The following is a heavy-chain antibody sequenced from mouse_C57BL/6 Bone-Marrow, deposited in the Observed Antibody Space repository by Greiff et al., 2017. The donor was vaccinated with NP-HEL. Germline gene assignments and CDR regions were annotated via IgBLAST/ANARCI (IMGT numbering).Heavy chain of an antibody. J-gene: IGHJ3*01. CDR3: ARSFAY. V-gene: IGHV1-42*01. CDR2: INPSTGGT. CDR1: GYSFTGYY. Sequence: VQLKESGPELVKPGASVKISCKASGYSFTGYYMNWVKQSPEKSLEWIGEINPSTGGTTYNQKFKAKATVTVDKSSSTAYMQLKSLTSEDSAVYYCARSFAYWGQGTLVTVSA.